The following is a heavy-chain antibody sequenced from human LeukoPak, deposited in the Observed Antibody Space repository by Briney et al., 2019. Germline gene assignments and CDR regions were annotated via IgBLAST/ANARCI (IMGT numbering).Heavy chain of an antibody. D-gene: IGHD3-3*01. CDR2: ISSSSSYI. V-gene: IGHV3-21*01. Sequence: GGSLRLSCAASGFTFSSYSMNWVRQAPGKGLEWVSSISSSSSYIYYADSVKGRFTISRDNAKNSLYLQMNSLRAEDTAVYYCARSDFWSGYYTYYWGQGTLVTVSS. CDR3: ARSDFWSGYYTYY. CDR1: GFTFSSYS. J-gene: IGHJ4*02.